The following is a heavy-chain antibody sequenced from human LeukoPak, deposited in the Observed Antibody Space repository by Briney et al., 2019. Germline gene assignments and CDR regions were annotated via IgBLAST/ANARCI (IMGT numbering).Heavy chain of an antibody. D-gene: IGHD6-19*01. CDR3: ARQSHTRGWTFAY. V-gene: IGHV4-39*01. CDR1: GVSISTIEYY. J-gene: IGHJ4*02. CDR2: IYYGGDT. Sequence: SETLSLTCTVSGVSISTIEYYWGWARQPPGKGLEWVGTIYYGGDTFYNPSLKSRVTISMDTSRNQFSLKLTSVTAADTAIYYCARQSHTRGWTFAYWGQGTLVTVSS.